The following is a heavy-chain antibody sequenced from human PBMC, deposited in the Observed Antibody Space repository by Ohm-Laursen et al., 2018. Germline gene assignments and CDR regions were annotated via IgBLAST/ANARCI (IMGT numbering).Heavy chain of an antibody. J-gene: IGHJ4*02. Sequence: SLRLSCAASGFTFSSYAMSWVRQAPGKGLEWVPAISGSGGSTYYADSVKGRFTISRDNSKNTLYLQMNSLRAEDTAVYYCAKAMYYYDSSGYFPCADYWGQGTLVTVSS. V-gene: IGHV3-23*01. CDR2: ISGSGGST. D-gene: IGHD3-22*01. CDR1: GFTFSSYA. CDR3: AKAMYYYDSSGYFPCADY.